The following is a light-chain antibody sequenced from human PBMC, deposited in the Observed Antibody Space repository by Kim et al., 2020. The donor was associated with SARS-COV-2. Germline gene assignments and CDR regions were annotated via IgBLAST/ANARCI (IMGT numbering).Light chain of an antibody. V-gene: IGKV1-27*01. CDR1: QGISCH. Sequence: DIQMTQSPSSLSASVGDRVTITCRASQGISCHLAWYQQKPGKVPKLLIYAASALQSGVASRFSGSGSGTDFTLTINSLQPEDVATYYCQKYDGAPWTFGQGTKVDIK. CDR2: AAS. J-gene: IGKJ1*01. CDR3: QKYDGAPWT.